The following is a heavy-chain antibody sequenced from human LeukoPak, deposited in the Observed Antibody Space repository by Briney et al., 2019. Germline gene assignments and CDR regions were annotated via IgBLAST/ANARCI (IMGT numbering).Heavy chain of an antibody. CDR3: ARDRSGIYYDVVDQ. CDR1: GFTFDDYG. V-gene: IGHV3-7*01. Sequence: PGGSLRLSCAASGFTFDDYGMSWVRQAPGKGLEWVANIIQDGSEKYYVDSVKGRFTISRDNAKNSLYLQMNSLRAEDTAVYFCARDRSGIYYDVVDQWGQGTLVTVSS. J-gene: IGHJ4*02. CDR2: IIQDGSEK. D-gene: IGHD1-26*01.